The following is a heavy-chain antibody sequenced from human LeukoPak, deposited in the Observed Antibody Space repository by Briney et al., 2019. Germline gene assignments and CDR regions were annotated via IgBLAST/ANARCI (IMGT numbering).Heavy chain of an antibody. J-gene: IGHJ4*02. CDR3: AKDRIAVAGTDY. D-gene: IGHD6-19*01. V-gene: IGHV3-23*01. CDR2: ISGSGGST. CDR1: GFTFSSYA. Sequence: GGSPRLSCAASGFTFSSYAMSWVRHAPGKGLEWVSAISGSGGSTYYADSVKGRFTISRDNSKNTLYLQMNSLRAEDTAVYYCAKDRIAVAGTDYWGQGTLVTVSS.